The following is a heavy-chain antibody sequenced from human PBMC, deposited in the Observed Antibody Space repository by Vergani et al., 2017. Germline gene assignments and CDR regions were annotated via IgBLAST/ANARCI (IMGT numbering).Heavy chain of an antibody. Sequence: VQLVESGGGVVQPGTSLRLSCAASGFTFSSFWMHWVRQVPGKGLMWVSRINSDGFSINYADSVKGRFTIARDNTKKILYLQMNSLRAEDTAVYYCAKEPGFCSSSTCYRNYYFDLWGRGTLVTVSS. CDR3: AKEPGFCSSSTCYRNYYFDL. D-gene: IGHD2-2*01. J-gene: IGHJ2*01. CDR2: INSDGFSI. CDR1: GFTFSSFW. V-gene: IGHV3-74*01.